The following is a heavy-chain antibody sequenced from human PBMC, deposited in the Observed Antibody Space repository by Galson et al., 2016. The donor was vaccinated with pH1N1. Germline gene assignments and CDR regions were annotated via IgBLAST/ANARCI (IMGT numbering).Heavy chain of an antibody. V-gene: IGHV5-51*03. Sequence: QSGAEVKQPGESLKISCKASGYSFSNYWIAWVRQMPGKGLDWMGTIYPGDSDTKYSPSFQGQVTISADKSITTAYLQLSSLKASDTATYYCARMLTPYSSSSWGMDVWGQGTTVTVSS. CDR3: ARMLTPYSSSSWGMDV. D-gene: IGHD6-13*01. CDR1: GYSFSNYW. CDR2: IYPGDSDT. J-gene: IGHJ6*02.